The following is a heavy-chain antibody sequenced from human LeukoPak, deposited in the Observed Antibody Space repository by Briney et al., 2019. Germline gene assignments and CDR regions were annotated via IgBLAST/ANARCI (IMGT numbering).Heavy chain of an antibody. D-gene: IGHD1-26*01. CDR2: FDTEDGET. CDR3: ATTDPSGSSMGGTWFDP. J-gene: IGHJ5*02. Sequence: GASVKVSCKVSGYTLTELSMHWVRQAPGKGLEWMGGFDTEDGETIYTQKFQGRVTMTEDTSKDTAYMELSSLRSEDTAVYYCATTDPSGSSMGGTWFDPWGQGTLVTVSS. V-gene: IGHV1-24*01. CDR1: GYTLTELS.